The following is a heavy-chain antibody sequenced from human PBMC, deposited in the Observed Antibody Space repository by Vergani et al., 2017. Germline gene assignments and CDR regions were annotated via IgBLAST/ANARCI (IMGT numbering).Heavy chain of an antibody. CDR2: ISSSGSTI. Sequence: EVQLVDSGGGLVQPGGSLRLSCAASGFTFSTYSMNWVRQAPGKGLEWGSYISSSGSTIYYADSVKGRFTISRDNAKNSLYLQMNSLRAEDTAVYYCARGATGSPEAFDIWGQGTMVTVSS. D-gene: IGHD1-1*01. V-gene: IGHV3-48*04. CDR1: GFTFSTYS. CDR3: ARGATGSPEAFDI. J-gene: IGHJ3*02.